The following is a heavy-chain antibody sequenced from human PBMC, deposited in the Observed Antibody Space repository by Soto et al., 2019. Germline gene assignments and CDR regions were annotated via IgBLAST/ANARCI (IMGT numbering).Heavy chain of an antibody. V-gene: IGHV2-5*02. D-gene: IGHD6-6*01. CDR3: AQIEYSSSSYDKTFDY. CDR1: GFSLSTSGVG. CDR2: IYWDDDK. Sequence: GSGPTLVNPTQTLTLTCTFSGFSLSTSGVGVGWISQPPGKALEWLALIYWDDDKRYSPSLKSRLTITKDTSKNQVVLTMTNMDPVDTATYYCAQIEYSSSSYDKTFDYWGQGTLVTVSS. J-gene: IGHJ4*02.